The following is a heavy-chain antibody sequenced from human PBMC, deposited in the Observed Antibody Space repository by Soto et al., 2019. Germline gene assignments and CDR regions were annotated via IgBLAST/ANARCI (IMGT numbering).Heavy chain of an antibody. V-gene: IGHV1-24*01. Sequence: GASVKVSCKVSGYTLTELSIHWVRQAPGKGLEWMGGFDPEDGETIYAQKFQGRVTMTEDTSTDTAYMELSSLRSEDTAVYYCAPGDYCSSTSCGLGYWGQGTMLPVS. CDR3: APGDYCSSTSCGLGY. CDR2: FDPEDGET. D-gene: IGHD2-2*01. CDR1: GYTLTELS. J-gene: IGHJ4*02.